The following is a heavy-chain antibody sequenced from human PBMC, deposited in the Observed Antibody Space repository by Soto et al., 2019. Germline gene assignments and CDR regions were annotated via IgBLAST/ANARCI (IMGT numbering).Heavy chain of an antibody. J-gene: IGHJ4*02. CDR1: GGSVSSFY. D-gene: IGHD3-16*02. CDR2: IYYSGST. V-gene: IGHV4-59*08. CDR3: ARHKDDYVWGSYRTEPYFDY. Sequence: QVQLQESGPGLVKPSETLSLTCSVSGGSVSSFYWSWIRQPPGKGLEWIGYIYYSGSTNYNPSLRSRVSISVDTSKNQFSLNLSSVTAADTAVYYCARHKDDYVWGSYRTEPYFDYWGQGILVTVSS.